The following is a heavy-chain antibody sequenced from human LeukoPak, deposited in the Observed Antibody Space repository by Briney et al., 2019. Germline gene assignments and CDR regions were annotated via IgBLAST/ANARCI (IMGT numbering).Heavy chain of an antibody. D-gene: IGHD3-22*01. CDR2: ISYDSYNV. J-gene: IGHJ4*02. CDR3: ARSPYSSSLQNYLDY. Sequence: GGSLRLSCAASGLTFSSYAMHWVRQTPGKGLEWVAVISYDSYNVYYADSVKGRFSISRDNSKSTLWLQMNSLRPEDTALYYCARSPYSSSLQNYLDYWGQGTLVTVSS. CDR1: GLTFSSYA. V-gene: IGHV3-30-3*01.